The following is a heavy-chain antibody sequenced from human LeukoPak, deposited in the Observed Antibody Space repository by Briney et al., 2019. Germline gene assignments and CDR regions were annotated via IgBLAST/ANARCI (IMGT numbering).Heavy chain of an antibody. CDR3: ARAWWFGEDAFDI. CDR2: IYSGGST. V-gene: IGHV3-53*01. J-gene: IGHJ3*02. Sequence: GGSLRFSCAASGFTVSSNYMSWVRQAPGKGLEWVSVIYSGGSTYYADSVKGRFTISRDNSKNTLYLQMNSLRAEDTAVYYCARAWWFGEDAFDIWGQGTMVTVSS. CDR1: GFTVSSNY. D-gene: IGHD3-10*01.